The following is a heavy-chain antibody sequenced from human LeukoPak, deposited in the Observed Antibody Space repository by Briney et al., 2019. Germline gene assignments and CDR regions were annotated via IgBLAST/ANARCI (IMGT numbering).Heavy chain of an antibody. CDR1: GFTFSSYG. J-gene: IGHJ4*02. CDR3: ASAGYSFGAFFD. Sequence: GGTLRLSCAASGFTFSSYGMNWVRQAPGKGLEWVSAISGSGNRTFYADSVKGRFTISRDNSKNTLYLHMNSLRAEDTAVYYCASAGYSFGAFFDWGQGTLVTVSS. D-gene: IGHD5-18*01. CDR2: ISGSGNRT. V-gene: IGHV3-23*01.